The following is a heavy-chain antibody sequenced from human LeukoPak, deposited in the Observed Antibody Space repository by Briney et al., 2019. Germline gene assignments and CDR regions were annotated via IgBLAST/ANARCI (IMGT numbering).Heavy chain of an antibody. CDR2: VSWNSGGI. D-gene: IGHD3-16*01. CDR1: GFTFDDYA. J-gene: IGHJ6*03. V-gene: IGHV3-9*01. Sequence: GGSLRLSCAASGFTFDDYAMHWVRQAPGKGLEWVSGVSWNSGGIGYADSVKGRFTISRDNAKNSLYLQMNSLRAEDTAVYYCARRFGAARDDYMDVWGKGTTVTVSS. CDR3: ARRFGAARDDYMDV.